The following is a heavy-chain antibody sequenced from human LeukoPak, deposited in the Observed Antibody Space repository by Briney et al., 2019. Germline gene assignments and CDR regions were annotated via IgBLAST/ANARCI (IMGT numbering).Heavy chain of an antibody. Sequence: GGSLRLSCAASGFTFSGHWMHWVRQAPGKGLVWVSRLNGDASSTNYADYVKGRFTISRDNAKNTLYLQMNGLRAEDTAVYYCARGGRITIYPDYWGPGTLVTVSS. CDR1: GFTFSGHW. D-gene: IGHD3-3*01. CDR2: LNGDASST. CDR3: ARGGRITIYPDY. V-gene: IGHV3-74*01. J-gene: IGHJ4*02.